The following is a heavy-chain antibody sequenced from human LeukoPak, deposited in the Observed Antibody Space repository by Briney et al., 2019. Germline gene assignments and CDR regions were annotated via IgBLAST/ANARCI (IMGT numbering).Heavy chain of an antibody. J-gene: IGHJ4*02. CDR1: GYTFTGYY. V-gene: IGHV1-2*06. CDR2: INPNSGGT. D-gene: IGHD5-24*01. Sequence: ASVKVSCKASGYTFTGYYMHWVRQAPGQGLEWMGRINPNSGGTNYARKFQGRVTMTRDTSISTAYMELSRLRSDDTAVYYCARGTVTVEMATITLLYWGQGTLVTVSS. CDR3: ARGTVTVEMATITLLY.